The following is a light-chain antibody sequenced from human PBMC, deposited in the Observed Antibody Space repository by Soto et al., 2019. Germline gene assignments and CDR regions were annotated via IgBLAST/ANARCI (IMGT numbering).Light chain of an antibody. J-gene: IGKJ3*01. Sequence: EIVLTQSPDTLSLSPGERATLSCRASQSVGSSLAWYQQKPGQAPRLLIYDASKRATGIPARFSGSGSGTDFTLTISSLEPEDVAVYYCQQRSNWPPEVTFGPGTKVDIK. V-gene: IGKV3-11*01. CDR3: QQRSNWPPEVT. CDR2: DAS. CDR1: QSVGSS.